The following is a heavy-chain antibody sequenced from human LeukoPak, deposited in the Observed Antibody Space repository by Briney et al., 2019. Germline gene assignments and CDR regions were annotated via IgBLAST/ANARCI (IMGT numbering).Heavy chain of an antibody. CDR3: ARDDSSGYYYPAY. Sequence: GASVKVSCKASGGTFSSYAISWVRQAPGQGLEWMGGIIPIFGTANYAQKFQGRVTITADESTSTAYMELSSLRSEDTAVYYCARDDSSGYYYPAYWGQGTLVTVSS. CDR1: GGTFSSYA. CDR2: IIPIFGTA. J-gene: IGHJ4*02. V-gene: IGHV1-69*13. D-gene: IGHD3-22*01.